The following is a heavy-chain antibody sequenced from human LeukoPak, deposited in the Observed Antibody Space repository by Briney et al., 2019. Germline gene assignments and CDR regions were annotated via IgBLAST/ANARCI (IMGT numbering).Heavy chain of an antibody. V-gene: IGHV4-4*07. CDR2: IYTSGSI. Sequence: SETLSLTCTVSGGSIRSDYCSWIRQPAGKGLEWIGRIYTSGSITYNPSLKSRVTISVDTSKNQFSLKLSSVTAADTAVYYCARAPGELRYFDYRGQGALVTVSS. CDR1: GGSIRSDY. CDR3: ARAPGELRYFDY. D-gene: IGHD1-26*01. J-gene: IGHJ4*02.